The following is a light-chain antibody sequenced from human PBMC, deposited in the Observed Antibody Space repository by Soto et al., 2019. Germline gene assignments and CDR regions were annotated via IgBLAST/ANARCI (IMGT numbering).Light chain of an antibody. V-gene: IGLV2-14*01. Sequence: QSVLAQPASVSGSPGQSITISCTGTSSDVGTYNYVSWYQQYPGKAPRLIIFDVSNRSSGVSNRFSGSKSGNTASLTISGLQAEDEADYYCSSYTSSSTYVFGTGTKLTVL. J-gene: IGLJ1*01. CDR1: SSDVGTYNY. CDR3: SSYTSSSTYV. CDR2: DVS.